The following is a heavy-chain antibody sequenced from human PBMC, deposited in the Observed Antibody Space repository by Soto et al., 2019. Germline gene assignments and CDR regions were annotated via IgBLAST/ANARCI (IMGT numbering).Heavy chain of an antibody. D-gene: IGHD1-1*01. CDR3: ASQLWSHDAFDV. CDR2: INNRGSAI. J-gene: IGHJ3*01. CDR1: GFTLTNYF. V-gene: IGHV3-11*01. Sequence: QVQLVDSGGGLVKPGVSLRLSCTASGFTLTNYFVSWIRQAPGKGLEWIAYINNRGSAIYYTDSVKGRFTISRDNAKNSLLLQTDSLRAEDTAVYYCASQLWSHDAFDVWGRGTMVNVSS.